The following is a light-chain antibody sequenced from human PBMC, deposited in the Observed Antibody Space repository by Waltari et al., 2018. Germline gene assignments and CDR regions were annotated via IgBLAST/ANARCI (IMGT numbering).Light chain of an antibody. CDR1: QSVTNY. CDR3: QQRSKWPLT. Sequence: DIVLTQSPANLSLSPGERATLSCRASQSVTNYLAWYQLKPGQAPRLLIYDASNRATGIPARFSGSGSGTDFTLTISNLEPEDSAVYYCQQRSKWPLTFGRGTKVEIK. J-gene: IGKJ4*01. CDR2: DAS. V-gene: IGKV3-11*01.